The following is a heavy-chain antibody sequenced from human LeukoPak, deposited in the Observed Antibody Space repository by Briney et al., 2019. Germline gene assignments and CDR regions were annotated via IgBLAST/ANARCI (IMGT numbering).Heavy chain of an antibody. Sequence: GGSLRLSCAASGFTISSYGMHWVRQAPGKGLEWVAVISYDGSNKYYADSVKGRFTISRDNSKNTLYLQMNSLRAEDTAVYYCAIGNEYYFDYWGQRTLVTVSS. J-gene: IGHJ4*02. V-gene: IGHV3-30*03. CDR2: ISYDGSNK. CDR3: AIGNEYYFDY. D-gene: IGHD3-10*01. CDR1: GFTISSYG.